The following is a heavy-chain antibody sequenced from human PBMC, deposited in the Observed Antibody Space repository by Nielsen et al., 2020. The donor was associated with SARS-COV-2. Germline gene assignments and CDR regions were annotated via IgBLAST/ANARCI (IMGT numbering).Heavy chain of an antibody. Sequence: ASVKVSCKASGYTFTSYAMHWVRQAPGQRLEWMGWINAGNGNTKYSQKFQGRVTMTRDTSISTAYMELSRLRSDDTAVYYCARPSSILTAPTGYFDLWGRGTLVTVSS. CDR3: ARPSSILTAPTGYFDL. J-gene: IGHJ2*01. V-gene: IGHV1-3*01. CDR2: INAGNGNT. CDR1: GYTFTSYA. D-gene: IGHD3-9*01.